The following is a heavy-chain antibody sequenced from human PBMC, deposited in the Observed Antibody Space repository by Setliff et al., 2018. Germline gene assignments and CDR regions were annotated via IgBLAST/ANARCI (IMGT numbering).Heavy chain of an antibody. V-gene: IGHV1-69*05. J-gene: IGHJ6*02. D-gene: IGHD3-10*01. Sequence: SVKVSCQASGYTFTSYYMHWVRQAPGQGLGWMGGIIPIFGTANYAQKVQGRVTITTDESTSTAYMELNSLRSEDTAVYYCASAYYGSGIYGMDVWGQGTTVTVSS. CDR3: ASAYYGSGIYGMDV. CDR2: IIPIFGTA. CDR1: GYTFTSYY.